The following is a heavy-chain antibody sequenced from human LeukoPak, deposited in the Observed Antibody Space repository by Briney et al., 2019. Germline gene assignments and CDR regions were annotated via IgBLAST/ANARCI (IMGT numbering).Heavy chain of an antibody. D-gene: IGHD7-27*01. Sequence: GGSLRLSCAASGFTFNNYGMHWVRQAPGKGLEWVAVISYDGSNKYYADSVKGRFTISRSNSKNTLYLQMNSLRAEDAAIYYCATIGDRRTGELYRIDYWGQGTLVTVSS. V-gene: IGHV3-30*03. CDR1: GFTFNNYG. CDR3: ATIGDRRTGELYRIDY. J-gene: IGHJ4*02. CDR2: ISYDGSNK.